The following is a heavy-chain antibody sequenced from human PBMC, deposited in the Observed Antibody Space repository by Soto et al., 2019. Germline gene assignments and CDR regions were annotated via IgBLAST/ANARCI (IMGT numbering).Heavy chain of an antibody. CDR1: GFTFSSYS. Sequence: GGSLRLSCAASGFTFSSYSMNWVRQAPGKGLEWVSSISSSSSYIYYADSVKGRFTISRDNAKNSLYLQMNSLRAEDTAVYYCASAPTVPAAIIYYYYYYMDVWGKGTTVTVSS. D-gene: IGHD2-2*01. J-gene: IGHJ6*03. CDR3: ASAPTVPAAIIYYYYYYMDV. CDR2: ISSSSSYI. V-gene: IGHV3-21*01.